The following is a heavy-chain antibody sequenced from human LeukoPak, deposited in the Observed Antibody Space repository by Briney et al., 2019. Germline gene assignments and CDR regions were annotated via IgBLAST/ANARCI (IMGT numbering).Heavy chain of an antibody. CDR3: AKAKVGSAWIYEY. J-gene: IGHJ4*02. CDR1: GFTLSSYA. CDR2: WSSTNT. Sequence: PGGTLSLSCAASGFTLSSYAMTWVRQAPGKGLKWVSTWSSTNTYYADSVKGRFTISRDNSKNTLYVQMNSLRAEDTAVYFCAKAKVGSAWIYEYWGQGILVTVSS. V-gene: IGHV3-23*01. D-gene: IGHD5-12*01.